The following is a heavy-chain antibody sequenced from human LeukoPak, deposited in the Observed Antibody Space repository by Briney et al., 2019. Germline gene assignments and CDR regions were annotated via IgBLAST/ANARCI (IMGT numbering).Heavy chain of an antibody. V-gene: IGHV3-30*02. CDR2: IRYDGSNK. D-gene: IGHD1-26*01. J-gene: IGHJ4*02. CDR1: GFTFSSYG. Sequence: GGSLRLSCAASGFTFSSYGMHWVRQAPGKGLEWVAFIRYDGSNKYYADSVKGRITISRDNSKNTLYLQMNSLRAEDTAVYYCAREYSGSYEVDYWGQGALVTVSS. CDR3: AREYSGSYEVDY.